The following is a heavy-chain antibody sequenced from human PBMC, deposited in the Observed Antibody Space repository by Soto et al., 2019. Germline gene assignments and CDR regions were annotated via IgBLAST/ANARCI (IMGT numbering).Heavy chain of an antibody. D-gene: IGHD6-13*01. CDR3: NTDIGDSWYTPPIDY. CDR2: ISHDGTNK. Sequence: PGGSLRLSCEVSGFTFSAYGMHWVRQAPGKGLEWVAAISHDGTNKNYGDSVKGRFTISRDDSKDTLYLQMNILKVEDTAIYYCNTDIGDSWYTPPIDYWGQGTLVTVSS. CDR1: GFTFSAYG. V-gene: IGHV3-30*03. J-gene: IGHJ4*02.